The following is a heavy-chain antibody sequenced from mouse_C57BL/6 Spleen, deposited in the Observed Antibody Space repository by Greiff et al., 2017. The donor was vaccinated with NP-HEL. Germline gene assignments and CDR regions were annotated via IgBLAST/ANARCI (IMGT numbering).Heavy chain of an antibody. CDR2: IDPANGNT. Sequence: EVQLQQSVAELVRPGASVKLSCTASGFNIKNTYMHWVKQRPEQGLEWIGRIDPANGNTKYAPKFQGKATITADTSSNTAYLQLSSLTSEDTAIYYCATYYDYDEGGRDFDYWGQGTTLTVSS. CDR1: GFNIKNTY. CDR3: ATYYDYDEGGRDFDY. D-gene: IGHD2-4*01. J-gene: IGHJ2*01. V-gene: IGHV14-3*01.